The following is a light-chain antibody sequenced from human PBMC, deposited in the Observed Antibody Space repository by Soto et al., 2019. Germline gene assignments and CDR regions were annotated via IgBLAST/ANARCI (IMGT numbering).Light chain of an antibody. V-gene: IGKV3-11*01. CDR2: DAS. J-gene: IGKJ4*01. CDR1: QRVRNY. Sequence: IVLTQSPGTLSLSPGERATLSCRASQRVRNYLAWYQQKPGQPPRLLIYDASNRASGIPARFSGSGSGTDFTLTISSLEPEDFAVYYCQQRSAWLSFGGGTKVDIK. CDR3: QQRSAWLS.